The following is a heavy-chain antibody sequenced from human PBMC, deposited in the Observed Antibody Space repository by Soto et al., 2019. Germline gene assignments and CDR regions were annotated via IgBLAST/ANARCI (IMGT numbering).Heavy chain of an antibody. J-gene: IGHJ4*02. Sequence: GGSLRLSCAASGFTFSSYAMSWVRQAPGKGLEWVSAISGSGGSTYYADSVKGRFTISRDNSKNTLYLQMNSLRAEDTAVYYCAKVPGGGVFLEWLLFDYWGQGTLVTVSS. V-gene: IGHV3-23*01. CDR1: GFTFSSYA. D-gene: IGHD3-3*01. CDR2: ISGSGGST. CDR3: AKVPGGGVFLEWLLFDY.